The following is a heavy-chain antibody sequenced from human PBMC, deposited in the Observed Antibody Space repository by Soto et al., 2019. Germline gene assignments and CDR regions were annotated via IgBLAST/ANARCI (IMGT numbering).Heavy chain of an antibody. D-gene: IGHD3-10*01. CDR2: VYVTGTGT. V-gene: IGHV1-46*01. CDR3: ARTEGYGSGSYYFDS. CDR1: GYPFTTYH. J-gene: IGHJ4*02. Sequence: GXSVKVSCTASGYPFTTYHLHWVRQAPGQGLEWMGIVYVTGTGTRSAQKFQGRLTMTRDRSTSTVYMELSSLRSEDTAVYYCARTEGYGSGSYYFDSWGQGTLVTVSS.